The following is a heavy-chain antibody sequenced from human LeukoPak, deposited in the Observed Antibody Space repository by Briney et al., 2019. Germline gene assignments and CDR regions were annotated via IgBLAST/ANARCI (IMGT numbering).Heavy chain of an antibody. CDR1: GGSISSSSYY. J-gene: IGHJ3*02. V-gene: IGHV4-39*01. CDR3: AAPDSTDAFDI. CDR2: IYYSGNT. Sequence: PSETLSLTCTVSGGSISSSSYYWGGIRQPPGKGLEGIGSIYYSGNTYYNPSLKSRATISVDPSKNQFSLKLSSVTAADTAVYYCAAPDSTDAFDIWGQGTMVTVSS. D-gene: IGHD3-22*01.